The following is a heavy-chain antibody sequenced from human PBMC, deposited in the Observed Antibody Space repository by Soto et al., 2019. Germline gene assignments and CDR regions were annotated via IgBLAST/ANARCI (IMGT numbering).Heavy chain of an antibody. D-gene: IGHD2-2*01. J-gene: IGHJ4*02. CDR3: ARDPPYCSSTSCYYFDY. Sequence: GGSLRLSCAASGFTFSSYGMHWVRQAPGKGLEWVAVIWYDGSNKYYADSVKGRFTISRDNSKNTLYLQMNSLRAEDTAVYYCARDPPYCSSTSCYYFDYWGQGT. CDR2: IWYDGSNK. CDR1: GFTFSSYG. V-gene: IGHV3-33*01.